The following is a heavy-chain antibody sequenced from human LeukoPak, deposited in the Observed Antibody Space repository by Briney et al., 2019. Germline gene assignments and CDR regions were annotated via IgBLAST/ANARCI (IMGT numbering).Heavy chain of an antibody. D-gene: IGHD2-21*02. V-gene: IGHV3-23*01. CDR1: GFTFSSYA. CDR3: AKDRGVTTIWCDP. Sequence: GGSLRLSCAASGFTFSSYAMSWVRQAPGKGLEWVSDFSGSGCSTFYADSVKGGFTISRDNYKNTLSLQMNRLSAEDTTVYYCAKDRGVTTIWCDPWGQGTLVTVSS. J-gene: IGHJ5*02. CDR2: FSGSGCST.